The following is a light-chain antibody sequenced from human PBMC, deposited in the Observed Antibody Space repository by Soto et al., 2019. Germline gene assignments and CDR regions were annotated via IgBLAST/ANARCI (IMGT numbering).Light chain of an antibody. CDR2: DAP. J-gene: IGKJ1*01. CDR3: QQLTDWPPQWT. Sequence: EIVMTQSPATLSVSPGERATLSFRASQSISSYLACYQQKPGQSPRLLIYDAPSRATGIPARFSGSGSGTDFTLTISSLEPEDFAVYYCQQLTDWPPQWTLGQGTKVDIK. CDR1: QSISSY. V-gene: IGKV3-11*01.